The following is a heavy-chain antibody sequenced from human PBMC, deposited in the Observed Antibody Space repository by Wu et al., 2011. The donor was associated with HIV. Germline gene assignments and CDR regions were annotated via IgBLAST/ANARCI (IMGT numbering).Heavy chain of an antibody. CDR3: AKGPLAYCSGDCFDGFDY. J-gene: IGHJ4*02. V-gene: IGHV1-69*06. CDR1: GYTFTSYG. Sequence: QVQLVQSGAEVKKPGASVKVSCKASGYTFTSYGISWVRQAPGQGLECMGRIIPTFGSTKYAQTFQGRVTITADKSTNTTYMELSRLRSEDTAIYYCAKGPLAYCSGDCFDGFDYWGQGTLVTVSS. D-gene: IGHD2-21*01. CDR2: IIPTFGST.